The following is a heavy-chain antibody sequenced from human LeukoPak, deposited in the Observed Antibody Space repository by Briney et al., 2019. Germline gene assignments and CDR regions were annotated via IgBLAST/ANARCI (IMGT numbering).Heavy chain of an antibody. J-gene: IGHJ4*02. CDR3: ARLETARDDYSNYYFDY. CDR2: IYPGDSDT. CDR1: GYSFTSYW. V-gene: IGHV5-51*01. D-gene: IGHD4-11*01. Sequence: GESLKISCKGSGYSFTSYWIGWVRQMPGKGLEWMGIIYPGDSDTRYSPSFQGQVTISADKSISTTYLQWSSLKASDTAMYYCARLETARDDYSNYYFDYWGQGTLVTVSS.